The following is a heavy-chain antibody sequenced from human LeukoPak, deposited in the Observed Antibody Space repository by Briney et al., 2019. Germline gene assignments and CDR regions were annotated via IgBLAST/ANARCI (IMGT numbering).Heavy chain of an antibody. CDR3: AKDRYCSSTSCLNWFDP. D-gene: IGHD2-2*01. Sequence: ASVKVSCKASGGTFSSYAISWVRQAPGQGLEWMGGIIPIFGTANYAQKFQGRVTITADESTSTAYMELSSLTSEDTAVYYCAKDRYCSSTSCLNWFDPWGQGTLVTVSS. CDR1: GGTFSSYA. J-gene: IGHJ5*02. V-gene: IGHV1-69*13. CDR2: IIPIFGTA.